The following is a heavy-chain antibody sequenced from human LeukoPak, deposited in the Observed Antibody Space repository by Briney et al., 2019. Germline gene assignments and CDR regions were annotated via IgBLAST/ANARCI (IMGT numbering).Heavy chain of an antibody. CDR2: IYTSGT. V-gene: IGHV4-4*07. J-gene: IGHJ4*02. D-gene: IGHD5-18*01. CDR1: GGFISSYY. CDR3: ARAGDTAMARGLDS. Sequence: SETLSLTCTVSGGFISSYYWSWIRQPAGKGLEWIERIYTSGTNYNPSLKSRVTMSVDKSKNQFSLKLTSVTAADTAMYYCARAGDTAMARGLDSWGQGTLVTVSS.